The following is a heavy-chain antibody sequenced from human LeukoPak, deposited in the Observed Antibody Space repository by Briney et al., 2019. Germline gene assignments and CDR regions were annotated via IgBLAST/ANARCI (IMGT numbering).Heavy chain of an antibody. CDR2: INGDGRNI. J-gene: IGHJ6*02. CDR1: GFTFSSYW. V-gene: IGHV3-74*01. CDR3: TRDLMDYDVSTGLHHYNMDV. D-gene: IGHD3-9*01. Sequence: GGSLRLSCVASGFTFSSYWMHWVRQDPRKGLVWVSRINGDGRNINYADSVRGRFTISRDNAKNTLYLQMNTLRVDDTAVYYCTRDLMDYDVSTGLHHYNMDVWGQGTTVTVSS.